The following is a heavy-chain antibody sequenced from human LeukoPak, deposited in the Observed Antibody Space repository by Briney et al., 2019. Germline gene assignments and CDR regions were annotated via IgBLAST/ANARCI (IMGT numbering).Heavy chain of an antibody. J-gene: IGHJ4*02. CDR3: VKVGISTYDH. CDR2: ITFHGRDT. Sequence: PGGSLRLSCSVSGLTFSSSDMHWVRQAPGKALEYVSAITFHGRDTYYADSVNGRFTISRDNSEDTLYLQMSNLRPEDTAIYYCVKVGISTYDHWGQGTLVTVSS. V-gene: IGHV3-64D*06. D-gene: IGHD2/OR15-2a*01. CDR1: GLTFSSSD.